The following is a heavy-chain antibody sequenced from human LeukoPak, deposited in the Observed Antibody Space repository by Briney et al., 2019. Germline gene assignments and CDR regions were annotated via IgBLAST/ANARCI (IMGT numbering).Heavy chain of an antibody. CDR2: IYISGSGST. CDR1: GGSISSGSYY. CDR3: ARDKRVAVAGTYIYYYYMDV. J-gene: IGHJ6*03. Sequence: SQTLSLTCTVSGGSISSGSYYWSWIRQPAGKGLEWIGRIYISGSGSTNYNPSLKSRVTMSVDTSKNQFSLKLSSVTAADTAVYYCARDKRVAVAGTYIYYYYMDVWGNGTTVTISS. D-gene: IGHD6-19*01. V-gene: IGHV4-61*02.